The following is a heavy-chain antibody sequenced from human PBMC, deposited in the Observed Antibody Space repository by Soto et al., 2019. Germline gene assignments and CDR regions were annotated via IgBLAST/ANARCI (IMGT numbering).Heavy chain of an antibody. CDR3: ARGSDGSGEFGMDV. D-gene: IGHD3-10*01. V-gene: IGHV1-69*06. Sequence: SVKVSCKASGGTFSSYAISWVRQAPGQGLEWMGGIIPIFGTANYAQKFQGRVTITADKSTSTAYIELSSLRSEDTAVYYWARGSDGSGEFGMDVWGQGTTVTVSS. CDR2: IIPIFGTA. J-gene: IGHJ6*02. CDR1: GGTFSSYA.